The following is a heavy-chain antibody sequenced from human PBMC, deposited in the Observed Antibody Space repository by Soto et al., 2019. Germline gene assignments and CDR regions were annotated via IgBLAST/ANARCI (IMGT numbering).Heavy chain of an antibody. V-gene: IGHV5-51*01. CDR2: IYPSDSDI. Sequence: PGESLKISFKTSGYRFTSHWIAWVRQMPGKGLEWMGIIYPSDSDIRYSPSFQGQVTISADTSITTAYLQWSGLRASDTAMYFCARHLVGSTRGNFDYWGQGTLVTVSS. J-gene: IGHJ4*01. CDR3: ARHLVGSTRGNFDY. CDR1: GYRFTSHW. D-gene: IGHD2-2*01.